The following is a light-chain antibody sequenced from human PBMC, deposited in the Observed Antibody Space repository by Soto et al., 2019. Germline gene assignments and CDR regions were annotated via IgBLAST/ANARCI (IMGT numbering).Light chain of an antibody. Sequence: EIVLTQSPATMSLSPGERATLSCTWSQSVGSFIAWYQQKPGQAPTLLIYDTSIRATGIPARFSGSASGTDFTLTISSLEPEDFAVYYCQQRNSWPPTFPFGQGTRLEI. CDR2: DTS. V-gene: IGKV3-11*01. CDR3: QQRNSWPPTFP. CDR1: QSVGSF. J-gene: IGKJ5*01.